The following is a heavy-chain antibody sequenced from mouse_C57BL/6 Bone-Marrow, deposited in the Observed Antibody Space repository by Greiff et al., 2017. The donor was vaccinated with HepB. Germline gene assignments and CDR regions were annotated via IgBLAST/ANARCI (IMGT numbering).Heavy chain of an antibody. CDR2: ISSGGDYI. V-gene: IGHV5-9-1*02. J-gene: IGHJ3*01. D-gene: IGHD3-2*02. Sequence: EVKLVESGEGLVKPGGSLKLSCAASGFTFSSYAMSWVRQTPEKRLEWVAYISSGGDYIYYADTVKGRFTISRDNARNTLYLQMSSLKSEDTAMYYCTRGGARRLQAWFADWGQGTLVTVSA. CDR3: TRGGARRLQAWFAD. CDR1: GFTFSSYA.